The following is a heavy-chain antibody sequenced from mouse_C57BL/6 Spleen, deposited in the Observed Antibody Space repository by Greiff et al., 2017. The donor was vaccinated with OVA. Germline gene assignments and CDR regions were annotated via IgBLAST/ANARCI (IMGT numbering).Heavy chain of an antibody. CDR1: GYTFPDYY. CDR2: IGPGSGST. Sequence: VQLQQSGAELVKPGASVKISCKASGYTFPDYYINWVKQRPGQGLEWIGKIGPGSGSTYYNEKFKGKATLTAAKSSSTAYMQLISLTSEDSAVYFCSRYLYDYDRDYFDYWGQGTTLTVSS. J-gene: IGHJ2*01. CDR3: SRYLYDYDRDYFDY. V-gene: IGHV1-77*01. D-gene: IGHD2-4*01.